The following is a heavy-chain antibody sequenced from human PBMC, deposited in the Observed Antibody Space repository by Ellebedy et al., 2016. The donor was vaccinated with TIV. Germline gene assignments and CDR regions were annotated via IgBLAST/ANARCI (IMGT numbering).Heavy chain of an antibody. CDR2: ISSSSSYI. D-gene: IGHD3-22*01. CDR3: ARDPHYYDSSGYYFYFDY. V-gene: IGHV3-21*01. J-gene: IGHJ4*02. Sequence: GESLKISXAASGFTFSSYSMNWVRQAPGKGLEWVSSISSSSSYIYYADSVKGRFTISRDNAKNSLYLQMNSLRAEDTAVYYCARDPHYYDSSGYYFYFDYWGQGTLVTVSS. CDR1: GFTFSSYS.